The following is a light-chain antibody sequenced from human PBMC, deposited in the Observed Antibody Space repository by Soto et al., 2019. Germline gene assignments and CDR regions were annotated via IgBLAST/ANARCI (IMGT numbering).Light chain of an antibody. CDR2: STS. V-gene: IGLV7-43*01. CDR1: AGAVTSGDY. J-gene: IGLJ2*01. CDR3: LLYFHGIVL. Sequence: QAVVTQEPSLTVSPGGTVTLTCASSAGAVTSGDYPNWFQKKPGQSPRPLIYSTSNKHSWTPARFSGSLLGVKAALTLSGVQPGDEAESYCLLYFHGIVLFGGGTKLTV.